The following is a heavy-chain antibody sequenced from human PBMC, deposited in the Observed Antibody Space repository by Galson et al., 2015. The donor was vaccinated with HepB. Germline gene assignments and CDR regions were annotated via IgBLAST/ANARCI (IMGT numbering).Heavy chain of an antibody. CDR2: INNDGRTA. D-gene: IGHD2-15*01. J-gene: IGHJ4*02. CDR1: GFTLSTHW. Sequence: SLRLSCAASGFTLSTHWMHWVRQAPGKGLVWVSRINNDGRTAHYADSVKGRFTISRDNAKNTLYLQMNSLRAEDTAVYYCARGRYCSSGSCYEDYWGQGTLVTVS. V-gene: IGHV3-74*01. CDR3: ARGRYCSSGSCYEDY.